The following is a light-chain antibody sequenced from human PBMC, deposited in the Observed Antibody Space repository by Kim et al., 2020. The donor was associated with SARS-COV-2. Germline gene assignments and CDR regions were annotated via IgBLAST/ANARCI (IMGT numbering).Light chain of an antibody. CDR3: QQYGNSPPS. Sequence: EIVLTQSPGTLSLSPGERATLSCRASQSVSSSYLAWYQQKPGQAPRLLISGASSRATGIPDRFSGSGSGTDFTLTITRLEPEDFAVYYCQQYGNSPPSFGGGTKLEIK. V-gene: IGKV3-20*01. J-gene: IGKJ4*01. CDR2: GAS. CDR1: QSVSSSY.